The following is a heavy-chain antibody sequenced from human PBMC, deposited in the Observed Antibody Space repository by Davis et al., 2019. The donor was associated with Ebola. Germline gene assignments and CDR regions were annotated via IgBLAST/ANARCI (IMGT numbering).Heavy chain of an antibody. D-gene: IGHD3-10*01. CDR1: GYTFTSYG. Sequence: ASVKVSCKASGYTFTSYGISWVRQAPGQRLEWMGWINAGNGNTKYSQKFQGRVTITRDTSASTAYMELSSLRSEDTSVYYCARDRGGDYSFDYWGQGTLVTVSS. J-gene: IGHJ4*02. CDR2: INAGNGNT. CDR3: ARDRGGDYSFDY. V-gene: IGHV1-3*01.